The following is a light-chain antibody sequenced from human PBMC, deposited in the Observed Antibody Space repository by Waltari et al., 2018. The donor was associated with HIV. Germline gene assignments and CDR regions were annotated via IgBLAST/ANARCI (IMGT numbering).Light chain of an antibody. V-gene: IGLV1-47*01. CDR1: TSNVGSNF. CDR3: ATWDGSLGGAYV. J-gene: IGLJ1*01. Sequence: QSVLTQPPSASGTPGQRVTSSCSGTTSNVGSNFVSWYQQLPGTAPKLLIYRDNRRPSGVPDRFSGSKSGASASLAISGLRSEDEADYYCATWDGSLGGAYVFGAGTKVSVL. CDR2: RDN.